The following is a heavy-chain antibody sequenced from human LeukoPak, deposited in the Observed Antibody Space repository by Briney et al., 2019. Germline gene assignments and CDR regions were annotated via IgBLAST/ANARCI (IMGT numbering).Heavy chain of an antibody. V-gene: IGHV4-34*01. D-gene: IGHD1-26*01. CDR2: INHSGST. CDR1: GGSFGGYY. CDR3: ARGGYSGSYSWFDP. Sequence: SETLSLTCAVYGGSFGGYYWSWIRQPPGKGLEWIGEINHSGSTNYNPSLKSRVTISVDTSKNQFSPKLSSVTAADTAVYYCARGGYSGSYSWFDPWGQGTLVTVSS. J-gene: IGHJ5*02.